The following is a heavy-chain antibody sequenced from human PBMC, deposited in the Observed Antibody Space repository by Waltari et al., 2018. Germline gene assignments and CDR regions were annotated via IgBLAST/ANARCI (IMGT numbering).Heavy chain of an antibody. CDR1: GFTFRNVD. D-gene: IGHD3-22*01. J-gene: IGHJ4*02. Sequence: EVQLVESVGGLVQPGGSLRLSCVASGFTFRNVDVNWVRQAPWKVLEWVSYISSDGGAIYYADSVKGRFTISRDNAKSSLYLHMSSLRAEDTAVYYCARATYYYSGGYWDYWGQGTLVTVSS. V-gene: IGHV3-48*03. CDR3: ARATYYYSGGYWDY. CDR2: ISSDGGAI.